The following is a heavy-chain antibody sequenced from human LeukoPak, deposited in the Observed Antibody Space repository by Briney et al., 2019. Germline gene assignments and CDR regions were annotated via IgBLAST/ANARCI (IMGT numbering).Heavy chain of an antibody. CDR2: ITSSSSYI. V-gene: IGHV3-21*01. D-gene: IGHD2-15*01. J-gene: IGHJ4*02. Sequence: SGGSLRLSCAASGFTFSHYAMHCVRQARGKGLECVSSITSSSSYIYYTDSAKGRYTISRENTKNSLHLQMNTLSAEHVAVYSCARDRGLAWWDYWGQGTLVTVSS. CDR1: GFTFSHYA. CDR3: ARDRGLAWWDY.